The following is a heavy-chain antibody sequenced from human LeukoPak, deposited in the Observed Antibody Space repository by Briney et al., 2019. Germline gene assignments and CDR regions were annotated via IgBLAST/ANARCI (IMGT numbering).Heavy chain of an antibody. Sequence: ASVKVSCKASGDTFTSFCISWVRRAPGQGLEWMGWISAYNANTNFAQKLQGRGTMTTDTSTSTAYMVLRSLISDDTAVYYCARVQGSSGWYIFDYWGQGTLVTVSS. CDR3: ARVQGSSGWYIFDY. V-gene: IGHV1-18*01. CDR2: ISAYNANT. CDR1: GDTFTSFC. D-gene: IGHD6-19*01. J-gene: IGHJ4*02.